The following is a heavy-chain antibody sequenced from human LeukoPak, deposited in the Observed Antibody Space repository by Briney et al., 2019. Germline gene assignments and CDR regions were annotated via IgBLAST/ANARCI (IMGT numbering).Heavy chain of an antibody. Sequence: ASVKVSCKASGYTFTSYGISWVRRAPGQGLEWMGWISAYNGNTNYAQKLQGRVTMTTDTSTSTAYMELRSLRSDDTAVYYCARGAVRGVIITEVDYWGQGTLVTVSS. CDR2: ISAYNGNT. CDR3: ARGAVRGVIITEVDY. J-gene: IGHJ4*02. V-gene: IGHV1-18*01. CDR1: GYTFTSYG. D-gene: IGHD3-10*01.